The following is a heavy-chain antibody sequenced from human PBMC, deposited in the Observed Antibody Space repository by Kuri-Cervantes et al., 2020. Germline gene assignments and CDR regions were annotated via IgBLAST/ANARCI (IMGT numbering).Heavy chain of an antibody. V-gene: IGHV4-59*08. J-gene: IGHJ4*02. CDR3: ARHELSGVTTIDY. Sequence: GSLRLSCAVSGGSISSYYWSWIRQPPGKGLEWIGYIYYSGSTNYNPSLKSRVAISVDTSTSQFSLRLSSVTAADTAVYYCARHELSGVTTIDYWGQGTLVTVSS. D-gene: IGHD5-12*01. CDR2: IYYSGST. CDR1: GGSISSYY.